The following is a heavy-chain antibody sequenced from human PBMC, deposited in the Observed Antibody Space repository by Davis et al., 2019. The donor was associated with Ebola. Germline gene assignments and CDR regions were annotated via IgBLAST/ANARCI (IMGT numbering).Heavy chain of an antibody. CDR1: GFSFSSYW. J-gene: IGHJ6*02. Sequence: GESLKISCAASGFSFSSYWMHWVRQAPGKGLVWVSVIYNGGSTYYADSVKGRFTISRDNSKNTLYLQMNSLRAEDTAVYFCARQLPYYSYGMDVWGQGTTVTVSS. CDR2: IYNGGST. D-gene: IGHD2-2*01. V-gene: IGHV3-53*01. CDR3: ARQLPYYSYGMDV.